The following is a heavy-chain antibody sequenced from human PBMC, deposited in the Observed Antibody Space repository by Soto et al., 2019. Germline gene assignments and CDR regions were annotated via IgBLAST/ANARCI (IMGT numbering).Heavy chain of an antibody. CDR3: AKLQRRDIQQWLQAFNA. J-gene: IGHJ3*01. D-gene: IGHD6-19*01. CDR1: GFVFSDSA. Sequence: PGGSLRLSCSASGFVFSDSAMTWVRQAPGKGLEWVSTISGDGGDIYADSVKGRFTVSRDNSKNMLYLHMNSLRVDDAATYYCAKLQRRDIQQWLQAFNAWGQGTRVTVSS. V-gene: IGHV3-23*01. CDR2: ISGDGGDI.